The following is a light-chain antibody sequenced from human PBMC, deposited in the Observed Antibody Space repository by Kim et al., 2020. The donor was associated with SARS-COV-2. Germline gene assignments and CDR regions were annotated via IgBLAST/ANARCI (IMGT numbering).Light chain of an antibody. V-gene: IGLV2-14*01. CDR1: RSDVGGYKY. CDR3: SSYTSSNTVV. J-gene: IGLJ2*01. Sequence: QSALTQPASVSGSPGQSITISCTGTRSDVGGYKYVSWYQQHPGKAPKLMIYEVSNRPSGVSNRFSGSKSGNTASLTISGLQAEDEADYYCSSYTSSNTVVFGGGTQLTVL. CDR2: EVS.